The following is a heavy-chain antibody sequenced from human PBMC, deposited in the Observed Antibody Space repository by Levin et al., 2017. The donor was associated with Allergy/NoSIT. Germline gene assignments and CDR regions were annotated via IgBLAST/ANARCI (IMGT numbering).Heavy chain of an antibody. CDR2: IYLSGST. Sequence: PSETLSLTCAVSGGSISSGGYSWSWIRQPPGKGLEWIGNIYLSGSTNDNPSLKSRVTMSVDRSKNQFSLKLSYVTAADTAVYYCARVAGYSYGYYFDYWGPGALVTFSS. V-gene: IGHV4-30-2*01. CDR1: GGSISSGGYS. D-gene: IGHD5-18*01. CDR3: ARVAGYSYGYYFDY. J-gene: IGHJ4*02.